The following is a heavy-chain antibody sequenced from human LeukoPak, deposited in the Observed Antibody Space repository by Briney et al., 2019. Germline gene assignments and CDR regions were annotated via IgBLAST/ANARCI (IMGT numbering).Heavy chain of an antibody. CDR2: IYPGDSDT. CDR3: ARPGYYGSGSYSHDY. J-gene: IGHJ4*02. Sequence: GESLKISCKGSGYSFTSYWIGWVRQMPGKGLEWMGIIYPGDSDTRYSPSFQGQVTISADKSISTACLQWSSLKASDTAMYYCARPGYYGSGSYSHDYWGQGTLVTVSS. V-gene: IGHV5-51*01. CDR1: GYSFTSYW. D-gene: IGHD3-10*01.